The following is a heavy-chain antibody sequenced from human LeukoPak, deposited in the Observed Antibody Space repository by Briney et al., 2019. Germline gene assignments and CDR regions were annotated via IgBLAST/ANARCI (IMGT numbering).Heavy chain of an antibody. CDR3: AKEVDFWSGYYTGGDY. J-gene: IGHJ4*02. D-gene: IGHD3-3*01. Sequence: GGSLRLSCAASGSTFSSYGMHWVRQAPGKGLEWVAFIRYDGSNKYYADSVKGRFTISRDNSKNTLYLQMNSLRAEDTAVYYCAKEVDFWSGYYTGGDYWGQGTLVTVSS. V-gene: IGHV3-30*02. CDR1: GSTFSSYG. CDR2: IRYDGSNK.